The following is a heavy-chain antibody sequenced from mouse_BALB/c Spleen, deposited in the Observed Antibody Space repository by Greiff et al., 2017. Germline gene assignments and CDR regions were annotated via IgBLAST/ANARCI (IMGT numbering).Heavy chain of an antibody. CDR1: GYAFTNYL. D-gene: IGHD2-14*01. V-gene: IGHV1-54*01. CDR3: ARSYYRYAMDY. J-gene: IGHJ4*01. Sequence: QVQLQQSGAELVRPGTSVKVSCKASGYAFTNYLIEWVKQRPGQGLEWIGVINPGSGGTNYNEKFKGKATLTADKSSSTAYMQLSSLTSDDSAVYFCARSYYRYAMDYWGQGTSVTVSS. CDR2: INPGSGGT.